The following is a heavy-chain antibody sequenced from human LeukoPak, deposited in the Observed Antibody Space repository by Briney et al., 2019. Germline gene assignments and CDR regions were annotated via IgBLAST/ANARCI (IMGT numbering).Heavy chain of an antibody. V-gene: IGHV4-31*03. Sequence: SQALSLTCTVSGGSISSGGYYWSWIRQHPGKGLEWIGYIYYSGSTYYNPSLKSRVTISVDTSKNQFSLKLSSVTAADTAVYYCAREGAAAGTFDPWGQGTLVTVSS. CDR3: AREGAAAGTFDP. J-gene: IGHJ5*02. CDR1: GGSISSGGYY. D-gene: IGHD6-13*01. CDR2: IYYSGST.